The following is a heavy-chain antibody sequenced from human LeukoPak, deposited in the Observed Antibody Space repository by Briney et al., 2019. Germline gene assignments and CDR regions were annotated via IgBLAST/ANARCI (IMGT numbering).Heavy chain of an antibody. CDR1: GYTFTGYY. J-gene: IGHJ4*02. V-gene: IGHV1-2*02. D-gene: IGHD3-22*01. CDR3: ARVWGDYYDICHVY. CDR2: INPKSGGT. Sequence: EASVKVSCKASGYTFTGYYMHWVRQAPGQGLGWMGWINPKSGGTNYAQKFQGRVTMTRDTSISTAYMELSRLRCDDTAVYYCARVWGDYYDICHVYWGQGTLVTVSS.